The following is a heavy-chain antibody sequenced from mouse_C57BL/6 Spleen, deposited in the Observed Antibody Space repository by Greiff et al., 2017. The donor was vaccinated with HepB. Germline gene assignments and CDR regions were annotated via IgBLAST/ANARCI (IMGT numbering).Heavy chain of an antibody. Sequence: DVMLVESGPGMVKPSQSLSLTCTVTGYSITSGYDWHWIRHFPGNKLEWMGYISYSGSTNYNPSLKSRISITHDTSKNHFFLKLNSVTTEDTATYYCAREGPGPFDYWGQGTTLTVSS. V-gene: IGHV3-1*01. CDR1: GYSITSGYD. D-gene: IGHD4-1*01. J-gene: IGHJ2*01. CDR3: AREGPGPFDY. CDR2: ISYSGST.